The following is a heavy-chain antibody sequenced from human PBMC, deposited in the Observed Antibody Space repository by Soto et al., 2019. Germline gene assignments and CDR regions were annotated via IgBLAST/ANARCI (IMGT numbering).Heavy chain of an antibody. Sequence: QVQLVESGGGVVQPGRSLRLSCAASGFTFSSYAMHWVRQAPGKGLEWVAVISYDGSNKYYADSVKGRFTISRDNSKNTLYLQMNSLRAEDTAMYYCARSEAAAGSYEGMDVWGQGTTVTVSS. CDR2: ISYDGSNK. J-gene: IGHJ6*02. CDR1: GFTFSSYA. CDR3: ARSEAAAGSYEGMDV. D-gene: IGHD6-13*01. V-gene: IGHV3-30-3*01.